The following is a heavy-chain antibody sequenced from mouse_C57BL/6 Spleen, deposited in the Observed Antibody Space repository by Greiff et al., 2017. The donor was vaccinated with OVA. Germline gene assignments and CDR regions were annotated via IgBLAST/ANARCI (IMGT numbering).Heavy chain of an antibody. CDR1: GYSFTDYN. V-gene: IGHV1-39*01. Sequence: SGPELVKPGASVKISCKASGYSFTDYNMNWVKQSNGKSLEWIGVINPNYGTTSYNQKFKGKATLTVDQSSSTAYMQLNRLTSEDSAVYYCARGGYYDYEDYYAMDYWGQGTSVTVSS. CDR2: INPNYGTT. CDR3: ARGGYYDYEDYYAMDY. J-gene: IGHJ4*01. D-gene: IGHD2-4*01.